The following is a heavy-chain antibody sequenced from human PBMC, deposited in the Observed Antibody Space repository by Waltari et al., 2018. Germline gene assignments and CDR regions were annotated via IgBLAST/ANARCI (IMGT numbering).Heavy chain of an antibody. CDR2: LDPDDGPA. V-gene: IGHV1-69-2*01. J-gene: IGHJ3*01. D-gene: IGHD2-15*01. CDR3: AAALGGGISASRPFPF. CDR1: ADTYTDNN. Sequence: ELELPRSGAEVKKQGTQGKISCKVAADTYTDNNNNGIQHAPGIGLQCMGRLDPDDGPAVYAEKFQGIVTLTADPSIHTAYLELTSLTSEDTAFYYCAAALGGGISASRPFPFWGQGTMITVSS.